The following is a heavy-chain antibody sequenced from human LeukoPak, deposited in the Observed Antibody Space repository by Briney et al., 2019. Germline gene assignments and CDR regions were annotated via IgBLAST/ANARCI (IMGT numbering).Heavy chain of an antibody. CDR3: AREDGYCSGGNCYSYFDS. CDR1: GFTFSNYA. Sequence: GGSLRLSCAASGFTFSNYAMSWVRQTPGKGLEWVSSISGSGDSTYYADSVKGRFTISRDNSKNTLYLQMNSLRAEDTAVYFCAREDGYCSGGNCYSYFDSWGQGTLVTVSS. D-gene: IGHD2-15*01. J-gene: IGHJ4*02. V-gene: IGHV3-23*01. CDR2: ISGSGDST.